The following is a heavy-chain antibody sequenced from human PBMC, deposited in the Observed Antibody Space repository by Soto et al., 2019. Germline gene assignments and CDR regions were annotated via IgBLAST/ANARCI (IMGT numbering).Heavy chain of an antibody. D-gene: IGHD2-15*01. Sequence: GGSLRLSCAASGFTFSSYAMSWVRQAPGKGLEWVSAISGSGGSTYYADSVKGRFTISRDNSKNTLYLQMNSLRAEDTAVYYCAKDLVEDRYCSGGSCYSPYYYYGMDVWGQGTTVTVSS. CDR3: AKDLVEDRYCSGGSCYSPYYYYGMDV. V-gene: IGHV3-23*01. CDR2: ISGSGGST. J-gene: IGHJ6*02. CDR1: GFTFSSYA.